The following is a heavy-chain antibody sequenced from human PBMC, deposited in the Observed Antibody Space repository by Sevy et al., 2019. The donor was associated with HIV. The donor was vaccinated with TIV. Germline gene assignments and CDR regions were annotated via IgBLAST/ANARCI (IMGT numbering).Heavy chain of an antibody. CDR2: ITPTSGTT. Sequence: ASVKVSCKASGHTSTEYFVHWVRQAPGQRPQWMGVITPTSGTTSYSQTFQGRLIMTSDTSTTTVHMELTSLRSEDTAIYYCATHPSVGWGTFSFLQDWGQGTLVTVSS. D-gene: IGHD3-10*01. V-gene: IGHV1-46*01. CDR3: ATHPSVGWGTFSFLQD. J-gene: IGHJ1*01. CDR1: GHTSTEYF.